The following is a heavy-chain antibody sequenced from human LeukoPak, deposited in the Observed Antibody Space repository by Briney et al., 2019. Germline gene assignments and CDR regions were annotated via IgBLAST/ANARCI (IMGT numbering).Heavy chain of an antibody. D-gene: IGHD4-17*01. CDR2: IIPIFGTA. V-gene: IGHV1-69*05. J-gene: IGHJ3*02. Sequence: GASVKVSCKASGYTFTSYDINWVRQATGQGLEWMGRIIPIFGTANYAQKFQGRVTITTDESTSTAYMELSSLRSEDTAVYYCARARDDYGEYHAFDIWGQGTMVTVSS. CDR1: GYTFTSYD. CDR3: ARARDDYGEYHAFDI.